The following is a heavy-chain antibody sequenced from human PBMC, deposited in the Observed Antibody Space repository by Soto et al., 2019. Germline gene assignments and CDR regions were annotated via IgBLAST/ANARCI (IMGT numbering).Heavy chain of an antibody. D-gene: IGHD7-27*01. V-gene: IGHV3-53*01. Sequence: EVQLVESGGGLTQPGGSLRRSCVVSGFIVSRSHMMWVRQAPGKGLEGVSDIYNHGQINSVDPVKGRFTIARDNSTNTLYLQLSSLKVVDTVVSYCVRVTGAVHHWGQGALVTVPS. CDR1: GFIVSRSH. J-gene: IGHJ5*02. CDR2: IYNHGQI. CDR3: VRVTGAVHH.